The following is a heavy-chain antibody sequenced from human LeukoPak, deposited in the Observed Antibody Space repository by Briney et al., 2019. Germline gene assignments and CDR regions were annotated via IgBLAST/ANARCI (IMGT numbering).Heavy chain of an antibody. CDR2: IYYSGST. CDR1: GFTFSTFS. CDR3: ARVITFGGVIPY. J-gene: IGHJ4*02. D-gene: IGHD3-16*02. Sequence: GSLRLSCAASGFTFSTFSMSWIRQPPGKGLEWIGYIYYSGSTYYNPSLKSRVTISVDTSKNQFSLKLSSVTAADTAVYYCARVITFGGVIPYWGQGTLVTVSS. V-gene: IGHV4-59*12.